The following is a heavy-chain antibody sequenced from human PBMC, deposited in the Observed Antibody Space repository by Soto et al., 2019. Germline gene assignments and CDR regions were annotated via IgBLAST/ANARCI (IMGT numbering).Heavy chain of an antibody. Sequence: QVQLVQSGAEVKKVGFSVKVSCKASGGTFSSSAMSWLRQAPGQGLEWMGGITPTFGAVNYAQKFQGRLTITADEFTDTAYMELSSLTSEVSAVSYCAIDRRTSSFWFDPWGQGTLVTVSS. V-gene: IGHV1-69*12. CDR3: AIDRRTSSFWFDP. CDR1: GGTFSSSA. D-gene: IGHD3-16*01. CDR2: ITPTFGAV. J-gene: IGHJ5*02.